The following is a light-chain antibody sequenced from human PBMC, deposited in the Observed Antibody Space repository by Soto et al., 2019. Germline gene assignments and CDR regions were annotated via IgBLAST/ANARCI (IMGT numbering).Light chain of an antibody. V-gene: IGKV2-28*01. CDR2: LGS. CDR3: MQALHLYT. CDR1: QSLLHSNGYNY. J-gene: IGKJ2*01. Sequence: DLVMTQSPLSLPVTPGEPASISCRSSQSLLHSNGYNYLDWYLQKPGQSPQLLIYLGSNRASGVPDRFSGSGSGTDFTLKISRVEAEDVGVYYCMQALHLYTFGQGTKLEIK.